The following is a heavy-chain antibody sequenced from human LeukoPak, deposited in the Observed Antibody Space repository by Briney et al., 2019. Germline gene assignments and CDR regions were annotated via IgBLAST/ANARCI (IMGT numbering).Heavy chain of an antibody. D-gene: IGHD6-13*01. CDR3: ARDNGHSSSWYSWYFDY. CDR2: ISYDGSNK. V-gene: IGHV3-30*04. CDR1: GFTFSSYA. J-gene: IGHJ4*02. Sequence: GALRLSCAASGFTFSSYAMHWVRQAPGKGLEWVAVISYDGSNKYYADSVKGRFTISRDNSKNTLYLQMNSLRAEDTAVYYCARDNGHSSSWYSWYFDYWGQGTLVTVSS.